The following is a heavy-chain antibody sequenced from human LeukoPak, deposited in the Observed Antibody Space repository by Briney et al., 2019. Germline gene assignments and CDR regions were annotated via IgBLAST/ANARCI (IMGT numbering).Heavy chain of an antibody. Sequence: GGSLRLSCAASGFTVSSNYMSWVRQAPGKGLEWVSVIYSGGSTYYADSVKGRFTISRDNSKNPLYLQMNSLRAEDTAVYYCARALLYSSGCAFDYWGQGTLVTVSS. J-gene: IGHJ4*02. V-gene: IGHV3-66*01. CDR3: ARALLYSSGCAFDY. D-gene: IGHD6-19*01. CDR1: GFTVSSNY. CDR2: IYSGGST.